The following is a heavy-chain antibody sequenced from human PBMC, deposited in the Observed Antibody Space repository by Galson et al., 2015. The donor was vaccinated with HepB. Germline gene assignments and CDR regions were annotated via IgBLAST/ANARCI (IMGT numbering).Heavy chain of an antibody. J-gene: IGHJ2*01. V-gene: IGHV4-39*01. Sequence: ATLSLTCIVSGGSISSSSYYWGWIRQPPGKGLEWIGKIFYSGSTYYNPSLEGRVTISVDTPKNQFSLRLTSVTAADTAVYYCARLPLGGPRPWYFDLWGRGTLVIVSS. CDR2: IFYSGST. CDR3: ARLPLGGPRPWYFDL. CDR1: GGSISSSSYY.